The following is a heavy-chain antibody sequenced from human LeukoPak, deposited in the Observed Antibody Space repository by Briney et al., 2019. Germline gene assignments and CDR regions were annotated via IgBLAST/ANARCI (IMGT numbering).Heavy chain of an antibody. D-gene: IGHD3-3*01. V-gene: IGHV3-15*01. CDR2: IKSKTDGGTT. CDR3: TTEPYDFWSGYYGEGY. J-gene: IGHJ4*02. Sequence: GGSLRLSCAASGFTFSNAWMSWVRQAPGKGLEWVGRIKSKTDGGTTDYAAPVKGGFTISRDDSKNTLYLQMNSLKTEDTTVYYCTTEPYDFWSGYYGEGYWGQGTLVTVSS. CDR1: GFTFSNAW.